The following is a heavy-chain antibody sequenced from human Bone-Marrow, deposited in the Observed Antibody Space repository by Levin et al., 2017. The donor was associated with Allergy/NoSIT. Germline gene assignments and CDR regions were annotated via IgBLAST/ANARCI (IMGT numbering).Heavy chain of an antibody. CDR3: ARVVAVADSYYYYYYMDV. D-gene: IGHD6-19*01. V-gene: IGHV3-21*01. CDR2: ISSSSSYI. J-gene: IGHJ6*03. Sequence: GGSLRLSCAASGFTFSSYSMNWVRQAPGKGLEWVSSISSSSSYIYYADSVKGRFTISRDNAKNSLYLQMNSLRAEDTAVYYYARVVAVADSYYYYYYMDVWGKGTTVTVSS. CDR1: GFTFSSYS.